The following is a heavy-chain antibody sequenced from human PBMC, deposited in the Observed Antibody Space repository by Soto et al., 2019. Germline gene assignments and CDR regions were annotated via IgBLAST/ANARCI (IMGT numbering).Heavy chain of an antibody. CDR2: ISYTGST. D-gene: IGHD2-15*01. CDR1: GDSIRSYY. Sequence: RSLTCTVSGDSIRSYYWSWIRQPPGKGLEWIGYISYTGSTHYNPSLKSRVTISADTSKNQFSLKLSSVTTADTALYYCAREGVAAPYYYYGMDVWGQGSTVTVSS. CDR3: AREGVAAPYYYYGMDV. V-gene: IGHV4-59*01. J-gene: IGHJ6*02.